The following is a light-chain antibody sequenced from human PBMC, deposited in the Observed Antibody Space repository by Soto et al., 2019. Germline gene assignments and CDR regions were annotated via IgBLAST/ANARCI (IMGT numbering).Light chain of an antibody. CDR1: RTIAGY. V-gene: IGKV1-39*01. CDR2: AAS. J-gene: IGKJ1*01. CDR3: QQTYSTPGT. Sequence: DIQMTQSPSSLSASVGDRVTITCRASRTIAGYVNWYQQRPGEAPNLLIYAASSLQSGVPSRFRGSGSGTDFTLTINSLQPEDFATFYCQQTYSTPGTFGQETKVEIK.